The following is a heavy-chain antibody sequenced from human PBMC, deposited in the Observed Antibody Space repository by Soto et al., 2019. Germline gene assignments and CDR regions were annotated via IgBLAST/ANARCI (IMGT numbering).Heavy chain of an antibody. CDR3: ARRVGLAPVYDAYDV. CDR1: GFTFAIYG. V-gene: IGHV1-18*01. J-gene: IGHJ3*01. CDR2: LSANNVNT. Sequence: QLQLVQSGAEVKKPGASVKVSCKASGFTFAIYGITWVRQAPGQGLEWMGWLSANNVNTHYAQKFKGRVTMTTDTSTSTAYMVLRSLRSDDTAVYYCARRVGLAPVYDAYDVWGQGTMVTVSS. D-gene: IGHD3-3*02.